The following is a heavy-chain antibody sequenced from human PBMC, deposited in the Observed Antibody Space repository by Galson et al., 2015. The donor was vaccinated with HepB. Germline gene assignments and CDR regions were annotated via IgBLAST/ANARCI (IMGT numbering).Heavy chain of an antibody. CDR3: ARVVAGYYYYYYYMDV. CDR1: GYTFTSYG. D-gene: IGHD2-15*01. V-gene: IGHV1-18*01. J-gene: IGHJ6*03. CDR2: ISAYNGNT. Sequence: SVKVSCKASGYTFTSYGISWVRQAPGQGLEWMGWISAYNGNTNYAQKLQGRDTVTTDTSTSTAYMELRSLRSDDTAVYYCARVVAGYYYYYYYMDVWGKGTTVTVSS.